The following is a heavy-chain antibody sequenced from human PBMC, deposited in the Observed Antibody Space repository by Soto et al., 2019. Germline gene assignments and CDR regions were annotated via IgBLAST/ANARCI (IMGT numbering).Heavy chain of an antibody. D-gene: IGHD4-17*01. CDR1: GFISSSYP. V-gene: IGHV3-30-3*01. J-gene: IGHJ5*02. CDR2: ISDDGSTK. Sequence: QVQLVESGGGVVQPGRSLRLSCAASGFISSSYPMHWVRQAPGKGLEWVAVISDDGSTKYYADSVKGRFTISRDNSKNTLYLQMNSLSAEDTAVYYCTRADVTVTLSVFDPWGQGTLVTVSS. CDR3: TRADVTVTLSVFDP.